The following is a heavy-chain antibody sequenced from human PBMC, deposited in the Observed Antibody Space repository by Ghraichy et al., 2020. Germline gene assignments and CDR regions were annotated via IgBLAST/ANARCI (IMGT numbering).Heavy chain of an antibody. CDR2: IYYSGST. Sequence: SETLSLTCTVSGGSISSGGYYWSWIRQHPGKGLEWIGYIYYSGSTYYNPSLKSRVTISVDTSKNQFSLKLSSVTAADTAVYYCARERGRYCSGGSCSLVFDYWGQGTLVTVSS. CDR1: GGSISSGGYY. V-gene: IGHV4-31*03. CDR3: ARERGRYCSGGSCSLVFDY. D-gene: IGHD2-15*01. J-gene: IGHJ4*02.